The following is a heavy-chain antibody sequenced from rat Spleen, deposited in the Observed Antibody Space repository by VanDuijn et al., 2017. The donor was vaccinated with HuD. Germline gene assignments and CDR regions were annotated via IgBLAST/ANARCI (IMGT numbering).Heavy chain of an antibody. CDR3: ARRHYGYTDYFDS. CDR1: GFTFSSFA. CDR2: ITSGGSNT. D-gene: IGHD1-11*01. Sequence: EVQLVESGGGLVQPGRSLKLSCVASGFTFSSFAMAWVRQAPKKGLEWVATITSGGSNTYYLDSVKGRFTISRDNAKSTLSLQMDSLRSEDTATYYCARRHYGYTDYFDSWGQGVMVTVSS. V-gene: IGHV5-25*01. J-gene: IGHJ2*01.